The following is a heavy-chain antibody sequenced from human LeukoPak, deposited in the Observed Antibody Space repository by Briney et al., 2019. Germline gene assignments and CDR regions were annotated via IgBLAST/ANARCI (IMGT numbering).Heavy chain of an antibody. J-gene: IGHJ4*02. CDR1: GGTFSSYA. V-gene: IGHV1-69*06. Sequence: VASVKVSCKASGGTFSSYAISWVRQAPGQGLEWMGRIIPIFGTANYAQKFQGRVTITADKSTSTAYMELSSLRSEDTAVYYCARCTYYYDSVDYWGQGTLVTVSS. D-gene: IGHD3-22*01. CDR3: ARCTYYYDSVDY. CDR2: IIPIFGTA.